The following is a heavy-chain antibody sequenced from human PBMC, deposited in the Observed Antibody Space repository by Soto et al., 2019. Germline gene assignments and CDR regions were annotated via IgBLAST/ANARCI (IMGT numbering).Heavy chain of an antibody. J-gene: IGHJ5*02. CDR2: ISAYNGNT. CDR1: GYTFTSYG. D-gene: IGHD1-26*01. CDR3: AREGGGSGSPRRPYNWFDP. V-gene: IGHV1-18*04. Sequence: QVQLVQSGAEVKKPGASVKVSCKASGYTFTSYGISWVRQAPGQGLEWMGWISAYNGNTNYAQKLQGRVTMTTDTSPSTDYMELGSLRSDDTAVYYCAREGGGSGSPRRPYNWFDPWGQGTLVTVSS.